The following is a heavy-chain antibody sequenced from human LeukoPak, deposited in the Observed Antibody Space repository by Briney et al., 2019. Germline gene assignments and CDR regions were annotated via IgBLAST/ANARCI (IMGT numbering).Heavy chain of an antibody. D-gene: IGHD1-26*01. CDR3: AMATWVGGLDY. V-gene: IGHV3-66*01. J-gene: IGHJ4*02. CDR2: IYSGGST. CDR1: GFNVSRNY. Sequence: GGSLRLSCAASGFNVSRNYMNWVRQAPGKGLGWVSVIYSGGSTNYADSVKGRFTISRDNSKNTLYLQMNNLRAEDTAVYYCAMATWVGGLDYWGQGTLVTVSS.